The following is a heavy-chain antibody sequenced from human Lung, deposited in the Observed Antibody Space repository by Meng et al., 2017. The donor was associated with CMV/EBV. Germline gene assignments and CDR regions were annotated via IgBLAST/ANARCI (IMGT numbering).Heavy chain of an antibody. CDR1: GYTFTSYG. Sequence: ASXXVSXKASGYTFTSYGIIWVRQAPGQGLVWMGWISPYDGNTNYAQTLQDRVTMTTDTPTSTAYMELRSLRSDDTAVYFCARERGYCGTTSCSYYFDYLGQGXLVTVSS. J-gene: IGHJ4*02. V-gene: IGHV1-18*01. D-gene: IGHD2-2*01. CDR2: ISPYDGNT. CDR3: ARERGYCGTTSCSYYFDY.